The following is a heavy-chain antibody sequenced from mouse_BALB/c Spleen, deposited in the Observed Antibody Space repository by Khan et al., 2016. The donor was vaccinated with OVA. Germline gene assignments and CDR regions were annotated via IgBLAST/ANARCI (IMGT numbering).Heavy chain of an antibody. J-gene: IGHJ3*01. CDR1: GYRFTDFT. CDR2: ISTYYGEA. V-gene: IGHV1S137*01. CDR3: ARGGGGDRFAY. Sequence: QVQLQQSGAELVRPGVSVKISCKGSGYRFTDFTMHWVKQSHAKSLEWIGVISTYYGEASYNQKFKGKATMTVDKSSSTAYLELDRLTSEASALFCGARGGGGDRFAYWGQGTLVTVSA.